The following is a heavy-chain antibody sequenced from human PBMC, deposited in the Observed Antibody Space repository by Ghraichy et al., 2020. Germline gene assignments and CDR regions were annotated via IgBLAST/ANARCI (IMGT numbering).Heavy chain of an antibody. J-gene: IGHJ4*02. D-gene: IGHD3-10*01. V-gene: IGHV3-74*01. Sequence: GGSLRLSCAASGFTFSNYWMHWVRQAPGKGLVWVSRINSDGSSPNYADSVRGRFSIFRDNAKNTLFLQMNSLRVDDTAVYYCARDFGYSGSGTYYNDFWGQGTLVTVSS. CDR3: ARDFGYSGSGTYYNDF. CDR2: INSDGSSP. CDR1: GFTFSNYW.